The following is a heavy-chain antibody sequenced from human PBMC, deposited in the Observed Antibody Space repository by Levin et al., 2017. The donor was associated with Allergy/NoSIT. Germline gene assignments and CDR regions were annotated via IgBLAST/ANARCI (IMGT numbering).Heavy chain of an antibody. CDR3: ARDLERFSCYKPYCYMDV. V-gene: IGHV4-61*02. J-gene: IGHJ6*03. D-gene: IGHD2-15*01. Sequence: LRLSCSVSGDSISRGFYYWSWIRQPAGEGLEWIGRIYVTGSTTYSPPLKSRVTISLDRSKDKVSLKINSVTAADTAVYYCARDLERFSCYKPYCYMDVWGKGTTVTVSS. CDR2: IYVTGST. CDR1: GDSISRGFYY.